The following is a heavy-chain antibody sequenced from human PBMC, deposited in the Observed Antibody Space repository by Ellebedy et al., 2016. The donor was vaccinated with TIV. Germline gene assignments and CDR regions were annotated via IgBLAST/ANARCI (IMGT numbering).Heavy chain of an antibody. D-gene: IGHD2-15*01. J-gene: IGHJ4*02. Sequence: GESLKISCAASGFTFSSYGMHWVRQAPGKGLEWVAVISDDGSNKYYADSVKGRFTISRDNSKNTLYLQMNSLRAEDTAVYYCARGWAAAPDYWGQGTLVTVSS. CDR2: ISDDGSNK. CDR1: GFTFSSYG. V-gene: IGHV3-30*03. CDR3: ARGWAAAPDY.